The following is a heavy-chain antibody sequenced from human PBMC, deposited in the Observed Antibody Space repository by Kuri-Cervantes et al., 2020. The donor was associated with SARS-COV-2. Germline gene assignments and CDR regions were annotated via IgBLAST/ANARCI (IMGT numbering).Heavy chain of an antibody. CDR2: IIPIFGTA. V-gene: IGHV1-69*13. CDR1: GGTFGSYG. Sequence: SVKVSCKASGGTFGSYGFSWVRQAPGQGLEWMGRIIPIFGTANYAQKFQGRVTITADESTSTAYMELSSLRSEDTAVYYCASSGDAGDLSPPFDYWGQGTLVTVSS. J-gene: IGHJ4*02. D-gene: IGHD3-10*01. CDR3: ASSGDAGDLSPPFDY.